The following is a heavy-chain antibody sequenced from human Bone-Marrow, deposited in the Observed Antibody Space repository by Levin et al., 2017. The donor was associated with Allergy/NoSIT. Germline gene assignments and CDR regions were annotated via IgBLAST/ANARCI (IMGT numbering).Heavy chain of an antibody. Sequence: LPGGSLRLSCAASGFTMSSNYMAWVRQAPGKGLEWVSGIYAGGTTHYADSVTGRFTISRDYSKRMLYLQMNSLRLEDTALYYCARGYTSGWYPLDYWGQGTLVTVSS. V-gene: IGHV3-53*01. CDR3: ARGYTSGWYPLDY. D-gene: IGHD6-13*01. CDR2: IYAGGTT. CDR1: GFTMSSNY. J-gene: IGHJ4*02.